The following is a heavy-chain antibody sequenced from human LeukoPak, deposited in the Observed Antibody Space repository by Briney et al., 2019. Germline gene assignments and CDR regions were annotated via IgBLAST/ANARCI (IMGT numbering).Heavy chain of an antibody. CDR3: ARGPQYSSSWYYFDY. D-gene: IGHD6-13*01. CDR2: IYYSGST. Sequence: SSETLSLTCTVSGVSISSYDWSWIRQPPGKGLEWIGYIYYSGSTNYNPSLKSRVTISVDTSKNQFSLKLSSVTAADTAVYYCARGPQYSSSWYYFDYWGQGTLVTVSS. CDR1: GVSISSYD. V-gene: IGHV4-59*01. J-gene: IGHJ4*02.